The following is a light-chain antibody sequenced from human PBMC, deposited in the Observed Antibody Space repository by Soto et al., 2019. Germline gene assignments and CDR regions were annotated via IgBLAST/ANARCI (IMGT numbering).Light chain of an antibody. CDR3: SSYTSSSTLVL. CDR1: TGDVGGYNY. J-gene: IGLJ2*01. V-gene: IGLV2-14*01. CDR2: DVS. Sequence: QSALTQPASVSGSPGQSITISCTGTTGDVGGYNYVSWYQQHPGKAPKLMIYDVSNRTSGVSNRFSGSKSGNTASLTISGLQAEDEADYYCSSYTSSSTLVLFGGGTKLTVL.